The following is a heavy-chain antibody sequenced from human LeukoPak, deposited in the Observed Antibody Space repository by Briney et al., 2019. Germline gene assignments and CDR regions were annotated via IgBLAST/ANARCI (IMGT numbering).Heavy chain of an antibody. D-gene: IGHD3-16*01. J-gene: IGHJ4*02. CDR2: INPSGGTT. Sequence: ASVKVSCKASGYTFTSSYIHWVRQAPGQGLEWMGIINPSGGTTIYAQKFQGRVTMTRDTSTSTVYMELSSLRSEDTAVYYCARVPSSGGSTADYWGQGTLVTVSS. CDR1: GYTFTSSY. CDR3: ARVPSSGGSTADY. V-gene: IGHV1-46*01.